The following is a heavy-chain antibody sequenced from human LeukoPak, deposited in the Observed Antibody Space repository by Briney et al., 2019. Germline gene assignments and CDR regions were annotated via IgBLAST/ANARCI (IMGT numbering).Heavy chain of an antibody. Sequence: ASVKVSCKASGYTFTGYYMHWVRQAPGQGLEWMGWINPNSGGTNYAQKFQGRVTMTRDTSISTAYMELSRLRSDDTAVYYCARVKRDQDYDYVWGSYHPDYWGQGTLVTVSS. D-gene: IGHD3-16*02. V-gene: IGHV1-2*02. CDR2: INPNSGGT. CDR1: GYTFTGYY. CDR3: ARVKRDQDYDYVWGSYHPDY. J-gene: IGHJ4*02.